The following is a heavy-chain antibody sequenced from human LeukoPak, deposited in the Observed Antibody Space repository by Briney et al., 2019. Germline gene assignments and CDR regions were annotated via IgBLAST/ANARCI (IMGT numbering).Heavy chain of an antibody. J-gene: IGHJ4*02. V-gene: IGHV3-23*01. CDR1: GFTFSSYA. CDR3: AKEGPVLRYFDWPVSYFDY. CDR2: ISSSGGST. D-gene: IGHD3-9*01. Sequence: RGCLRLSCAASGFTFSSYAMSWVRQAPGKGREWVSAISSSGGSTYYADSVKGRFTISRDTSKNTLYLEMNSLRAEDTAVYYCAKEGPVLRYFDWPVSYFDYWGRGTLVTVSS.